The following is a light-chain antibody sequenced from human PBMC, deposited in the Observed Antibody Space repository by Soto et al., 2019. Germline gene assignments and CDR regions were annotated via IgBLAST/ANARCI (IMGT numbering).Light chain of an antibody. V-gene: IGKV3-15*01. CDR3: QQYKNWLALT. J-gene: IGKJ4*01. CDR1: QRVSSN. Sequence: ELVMTQSPATLSVSPGERATLSCRASQRVSSNLAWYQQKPGQAPRLLIYGASTRATGIPARFSGSGSGTEFTLTISSLQSEDSAVYYCQQYKNWLALTFGGGTKVDI. CDR2: GAS.